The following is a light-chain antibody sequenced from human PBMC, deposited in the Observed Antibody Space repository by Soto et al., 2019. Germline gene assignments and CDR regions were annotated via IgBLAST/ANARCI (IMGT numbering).Light chain of an antibody. CDR3: QQYNNWPPT. J-gene: IGKJ2*01. CDR2: GAS. CDR1: QSVSSN. Sequence: EIVMTQSPATLSVSPGERATLSCRARQSVSSNLAWYQQKPGQAPRLLIYGASTRATGIPARCSGSGSGTDFTLTISSLQSEDFPVYYCQQYNNWPPTFGQGTKLEIK. V-gene: IGKV3-15*01.